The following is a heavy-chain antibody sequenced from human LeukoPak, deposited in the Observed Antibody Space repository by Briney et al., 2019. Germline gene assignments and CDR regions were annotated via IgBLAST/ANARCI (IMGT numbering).Heavy chain of an antibody. CDR2: IIPILGIA. J-gene: IGHJ3*02. CDR1: GGTFSSYA. V-gene: IGHV1-69*04. Sequence: GSSVKVSCKASGGTFSSYAISWVRQAPGQGLEWMGRIIPILGIANYAQKFQGRVTITADKSTSTAYMELSSLRSEDTAVYYCASGGEFPRHAFDIWGQGTMVTVSS. D-gene: IGHD3-10*01. CDR3: ASGGEFPRHAFDI.